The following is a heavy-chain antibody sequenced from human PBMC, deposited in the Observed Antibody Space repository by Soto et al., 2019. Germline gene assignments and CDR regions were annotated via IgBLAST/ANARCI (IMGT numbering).Heavy chain of an antibody. CDR1: GGSISSYY. CDR2: IYYSGST. CDR3: ARDRYYDFWSSYYYYMDV. D-gene: IGHD3-3*01. J-gene: IGHJ6*03. V-gene: IGHV4-59*01. Sequence: PSETLSLTCTVSGGSISSYYWSWIRQPPGKGLEWIGYIYYSGSTNYNPSLKSRVTISVDTSKNQFSLKLSSVTTADTAVYYCARDRYYDFWSSYYYYMDVWGKGTTVTVSS.